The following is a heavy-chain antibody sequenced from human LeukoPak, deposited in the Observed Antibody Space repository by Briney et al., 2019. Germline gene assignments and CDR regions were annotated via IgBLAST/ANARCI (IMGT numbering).Heavy chain of an antibody. D-gene: IGHD3-10*01. CDR1: GFTVSSNY. CDR3: ARAKPKNMVRGLIMRRESRYYFDY. V-gene: IGHV3-53*01. CDR2: IYGGGST. J-gene: IGHJ4*02. Sequence: GGSLRLSWAASGFTVSSNYMSWVRQAPGKGLEWVSVIYGGGSTYYADSVKGRFTISRDNSKSTLYIQMNSLRAEDTAVYYCARAKPKNMVRGLIMRRESRYYFDYWGQGTLVTVSS.